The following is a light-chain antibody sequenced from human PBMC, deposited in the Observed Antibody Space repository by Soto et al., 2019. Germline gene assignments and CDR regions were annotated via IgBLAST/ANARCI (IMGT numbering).Light chain of an antibody. J-gene: IGLJ1*01. CDR2: EVS. Sequence: QSALTQPASVSGSPGQSITISCTGTSSDFGGYKHVSWYQHHPGKAPKLMIYEVSNRPSGVSNRFSGSKSGYTAFLTISGLQAEDEADYYCNSQTTDGPRVFGTGTKLTVL. CDR3: NSQTTDGPRV. V-gene: IGLV2-14*01. CDR1: SSDFGGYKH.